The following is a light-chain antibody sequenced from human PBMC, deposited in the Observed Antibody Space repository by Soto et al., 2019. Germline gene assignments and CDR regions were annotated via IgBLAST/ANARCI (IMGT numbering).Light chain of an antibody. CDR3: NSYTSSSTLLV. CDR2: DVS. J-gene: IGLJ2*01. V-gene: IGLV2-14*01. CDR1: SSDVSGYNY. Sequence: QSALTQPASVSGSPGQSITISCTGTSSDVSGYNYVSWYQQHPGKAPKLIIYDVSNRPSGVSNRFSGSKSGNTASLTISGLQAEDEADYYCNSYTSSSTLLVFGGGTKLTVL.